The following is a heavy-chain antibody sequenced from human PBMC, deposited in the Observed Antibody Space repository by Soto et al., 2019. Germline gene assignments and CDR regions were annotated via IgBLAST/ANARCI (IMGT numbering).Heavy chain of an antibody. CDR3: ARFSGNLSWNYGMDV. D-gene: IGHD2-15*01. Sequence: SETLSLTCSFSGDSVTSHYLTWIRQSPEKGLEWIGYMHYTGFSHYNPSLKSRLTISVDRSKNQFTLQLTSVTAADTAVYYCARFSGNLSWNYGMDVWGQGTTVTVSS. V-gene: IGHV4-59*02. J-gene: IGHJ6*02. CDR2: MHYTGFS. CDR1: GDSVTSHY.